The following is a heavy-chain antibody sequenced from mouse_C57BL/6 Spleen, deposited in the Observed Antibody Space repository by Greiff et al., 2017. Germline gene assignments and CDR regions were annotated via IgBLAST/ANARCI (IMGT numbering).Heavy chain of an antibody. J-gene: IGHJ2*01. CDR3: ARSLTGTYFDY. V-gene: IGHV1-26*01. D-gene: IGHD4-1*01. Sequence: VQLKQSGPELVKPGASVKISCKASGYTFTDYYMNWVKQSHGKSLEWIGDINPNNGGTSYNQKFKGKATLTVDKSSSTAYMELRSLTSEDSAVYYCARSLTGTYFDYWGQGTTLTVSS. CDR2: INPNNGGT. CDR1: GYTFTDYY.